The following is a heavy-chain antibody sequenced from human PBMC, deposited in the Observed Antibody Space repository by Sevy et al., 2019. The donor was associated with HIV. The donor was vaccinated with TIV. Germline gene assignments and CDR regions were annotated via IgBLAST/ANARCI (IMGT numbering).Heavy chain of an antibody. CDR3: ARPYGSGSWEAFDI. D-gene: IGHD3-10*01. V-gene: IGHV3-21*01. CDR1: GFTFSTYT. J-gene: IGHJ3*02. CDR2: ISSSSNYI. Sequence: GGSLRLSCAASGFTFSTYTMNWVRQAPGKGLEWVSSISSSSNYIYYADSLKGRFTISRDNAKNSVYLQMNSLRAEDTAVYYWARPYGSGSWEAFDIWGQGTMVTVSS.